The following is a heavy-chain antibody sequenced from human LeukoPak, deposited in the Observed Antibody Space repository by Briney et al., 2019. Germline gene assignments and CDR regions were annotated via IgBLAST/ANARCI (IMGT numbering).Heavy chain of an antibody. V-gene: IGHV3-9*01. CDR2: INWNSSYI. CDR3: AKDTTATGTGNFDY. J-gene: IGHJ4*02. CDR1: GFIFDDYA. Sequence: GGSLRLSCAASGFIFDDYAMHWVRQVLGKGLQWVSGINWNSSYIGLADFVKGRVTISRDNAKNSLYLNMNSLRAEDTALYYCAKDTTATGTGNFDYWGQGTLVTVSS. D-gene: IGHD6-13*01.